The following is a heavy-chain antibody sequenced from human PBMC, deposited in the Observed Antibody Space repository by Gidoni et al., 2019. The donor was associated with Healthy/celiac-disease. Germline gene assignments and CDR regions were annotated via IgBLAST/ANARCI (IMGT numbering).Heavy chain of an antibody. CDR3: ARHGPLVDTYHFDY. CDR1: GYSISSGYY. V-gene: IGHV4-38-2*02. D-gene: IGHD5-18*01. CDR2: IYHSGRT. Sequence: QVQLQESGPGLVKPSETLALTCTVSGYSISSGYYWGWIRQPPGKGLEWIGSIYHSGRTYYNPSLKSRVTISVDTSKNQFSLKLSSVTAADTAVYYCARHGPLVDTYHFDYWGQGTLVTVSS. J-gene: IGHJ4*02.